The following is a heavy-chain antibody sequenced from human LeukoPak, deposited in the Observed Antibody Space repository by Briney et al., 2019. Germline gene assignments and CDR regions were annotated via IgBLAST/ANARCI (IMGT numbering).Heavy chain of an antibody. CDR1: GFTFGDYA. D-gene: IGHD7-27*01. V-gene: IGHV3-49*04. J-gene: IGHJ4*02. Sequence: GRSLRLSCTASGFTFGDYAMSWVRQAPGKGLEWVGFIRSKGYGRTTEYAASVKGRFTISRDDSKSIAYLQMNSLKTEDTAVYYCTRAWAPDYWGQGTLVTVSS. CDR2: IRSKGYGRTT. CDR3: TRAWAPDY.